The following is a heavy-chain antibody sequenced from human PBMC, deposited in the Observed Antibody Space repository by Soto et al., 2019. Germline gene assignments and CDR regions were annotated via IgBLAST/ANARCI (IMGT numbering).Heavy chain of an antibody. CDR2: ISSNGGST. Sequence: GGSLRLSCAASGFTFSIYAMHWVRQAPGKGLEYVSAISSNGGSTYYANSVKGRFTISRDNSKNTLYLQMGSLRAEDMAVYYCAREGYCSSTSCYSFDYWGQGTLVTVSS. V-gene: IGHV3-64*01. J-gene: IGHJ4*02. D-gene: IGHD2-2*01. CDR3: AREGYCSSTSCYSFDY. CDR1: GFTFSIYA.